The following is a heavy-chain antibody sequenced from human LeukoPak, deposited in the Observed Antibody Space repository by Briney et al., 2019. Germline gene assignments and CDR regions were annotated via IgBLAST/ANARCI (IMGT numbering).Heavy chain of an antibody. Sequence: PGGSLRLSCAASGFTFSSYSMNWVRQAPGKGLEWVSYISSSSSTIYYADSVKGRFTISRDNAKNSLYLQMNSLRAEDTAVYYCARVIRSGWYPPMDYWGQGTLVTVSS. D-gene: IGHD6-19*01. CDR2: ISSSSSTI. CDR1: GFTFSSYS. CDR3: ARVIRSGWYPPMDY. V-gene: IGHV3-48*01. J-gene: IGHJ4*02.